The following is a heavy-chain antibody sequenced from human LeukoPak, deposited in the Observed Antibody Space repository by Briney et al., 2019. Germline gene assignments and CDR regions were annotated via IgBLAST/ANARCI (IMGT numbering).Heavy chain of an antibody. CDR2: IYHTGTI. V-gene: IGHV4-4*02. D-gene: IGHD6-13*01. CDR1: GASITSNNW. Sequence: PSETLSLTCAVSGASITSNNWWTWVRPPPGRGREWIGEIYHTGTIHYNPSLKSRVTLSVDKSKNQFSLKLSSVTAADTAVYYCTRASGIAAADSWGQGSLVSVSS. CDR3: TRASGIAAADS. J-gene: IGHJ4*02.